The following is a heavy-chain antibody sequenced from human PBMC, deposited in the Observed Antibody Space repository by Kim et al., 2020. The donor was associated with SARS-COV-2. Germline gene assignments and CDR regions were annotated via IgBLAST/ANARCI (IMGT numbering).Heavy chain of an antibody. CDR2: INAGNGNT. D-gene: IGHD3-9*01. Sequence: ASVKVSCKASVYTFTSYAMHWVRQAPGQRLEWMGWINAGNGNTKYSQKFQGRVTITRDTSASTAYMELSSLRSEDTAVYYCAGDSYYDSFRYYYYYMDVWGQGTTVTVSS. V-gene: IGHV1-3*01. CDR1: VYTFTSYA. J-gene: IGHJ6*03. CDR3: AGDSYYDSFRYYYYYMDV.